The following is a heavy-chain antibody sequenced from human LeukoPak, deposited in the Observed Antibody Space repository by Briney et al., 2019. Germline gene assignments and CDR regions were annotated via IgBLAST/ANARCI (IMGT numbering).Heavy chain of an antibody. CDR3: ARDVGWFDP. CDR2: INPNSGDT. J-gene: IGHJ5*02. CDR1: GYIFTDYY. V-gene: IGHV1-2*02. Sequence: ASVKVSCKASGYIFTDYYIHWVRQAPGQGLEWMGWINPNSGDTNFAQKFQGRVTMTRDTSISTVYMELSRLRSDDTAVYYCARDVGWFDPWGQGTLVTVSS. D-gene: IGHD1-26*01.